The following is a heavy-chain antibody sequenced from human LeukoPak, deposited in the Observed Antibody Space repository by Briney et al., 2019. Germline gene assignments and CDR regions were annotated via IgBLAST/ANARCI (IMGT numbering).Heavy chain of an antibody. J-gene: IGHJ4*02. D-gene: IGHD6-13*01. CDR1: GFSFSNYW. CDR2: IYPGDSDT. Sequence: GESLKISCKGSGFSFSNYWIGWVRQMPGKGLEWMGIIYPGDSDTRYSPSFQGQVTISADKSISTAYLQWSSLKASDTAMYYCARVAAAGTDYFDYWGQGTLVTVSS. V-gene: IGHV5-51*01. CDR3: ARVAAAGTDYFDY.